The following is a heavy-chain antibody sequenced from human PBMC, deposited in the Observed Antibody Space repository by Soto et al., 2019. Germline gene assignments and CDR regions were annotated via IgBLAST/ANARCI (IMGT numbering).Heavy chain of an antibody. V-gene: IGHV3-30-3*01. J-gene: IGHJ2*01. CDR3: ARDSGGIAVAVPWWYFDL. CDR1: GFTFSRYA. CDR2: ISYDGSNK. Sequence: SGGSLRLSCAASGFTFSRYAMHWVRQAPGKGLEWVAVISYDGSNKYYADSVKGRFTISRDNSKNTLYLQMNSLRAEDTAVYYCARDSGGIAVAVPWWYFDLWGRGTLVPVSS. D-gene: IGHD6-19*01.